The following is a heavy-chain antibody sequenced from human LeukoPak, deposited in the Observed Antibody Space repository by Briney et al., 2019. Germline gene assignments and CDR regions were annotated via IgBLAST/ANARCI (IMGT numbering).Heavy chain of an antibody. J-gene: IGHJ4*02. V-gene: IGHV1-18*01. CDR1: GYTSTRYG. D-gene: IGHD4/OR15-4a*01. CDR2: ISVYNGNT. CDR3: AKLAYGANFFDY. Sequence: GASVKVPCKASGYTSTRYGITWVRQAPGQGLEWMGGISVYNGNTNYAQKLQGRVTMTTEISTSTAYMELRSLRSDDTAIYYCAKLAYGANFFDYWGQGTLVTVSS.